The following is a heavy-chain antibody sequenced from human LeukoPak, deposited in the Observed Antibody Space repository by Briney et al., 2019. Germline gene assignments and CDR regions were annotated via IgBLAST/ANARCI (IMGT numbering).Heavy chain of an antibody. CDR3: AREGWGSWGSPFDY. V-gene: IGHV4-61*01. Sequence: SETLSLTCTVSGYSISSGYYWGWIRQPPGKGLEWIGYIYYSGSTNYNPSLKSRVTISVDTSKNQFSLKLSSVTAADTAVYYCAREGWGSWGSPFDYWGQGTLVTVSS. CDR1: GYSISSGYY. D-gene: IGHD6-6*01. J-gene: IGHJ4*02. CDR2: IYYSGST.